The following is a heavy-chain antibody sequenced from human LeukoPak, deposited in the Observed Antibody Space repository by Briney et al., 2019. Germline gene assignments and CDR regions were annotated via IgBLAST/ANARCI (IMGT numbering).Heavy chain of an antibody. V-gene: IGHV1-2*02. CDR3: ARDLGGYCSGGSCYSGYFDY. J-gene: IGHJ4*02. CDR2: INPNSGDT. D-gene: IGHD2-15*01. CDR1: GFTFTGYY. Sequence: GASVKVSCKAYGFTFTGYYIHWVRQAPGQGLEWMGWINPNSGDTNYAQKFQGRVTMTRDTSISTAYMELSRLRSDDTAVYYCARDLGGYCSGGSCYSGYFDYWGQGTLVTVSS.